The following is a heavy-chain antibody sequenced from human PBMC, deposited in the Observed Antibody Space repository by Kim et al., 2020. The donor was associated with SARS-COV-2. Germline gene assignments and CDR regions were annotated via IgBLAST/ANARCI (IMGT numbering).Heavy chain of an antibody. V-gene: IGHV1-69*04. D-gene: IGHD5-12*01. J-gene: IGHJ3*02. Sequence: QKFQGRVTITADKSTSTAYMELSSLRSEDTAVYYCARDPGGWLQWGAFDIWGQGTMVTVSS. CDR3: ARDPGGWLQWGAFDI.